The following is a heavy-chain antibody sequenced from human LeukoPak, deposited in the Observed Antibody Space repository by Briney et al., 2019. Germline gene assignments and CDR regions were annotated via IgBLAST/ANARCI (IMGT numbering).Heavy chain of an antibody. V-gene: IGHV3-20*04. Sequence: PGGSLRLSCAASGFNYENYGMTWVRQAPGKGLEWVTGINWNGGVKGYADSVKGRFTISRDNSKNTLYLQMNSLRVEDTAVYYCAKFDCWGQGTLVTVSS. CDR1: GFNYENYG. CDR2: INWNGGVK. CDR3: AKFDC. J-gene: IGHJ4*02.